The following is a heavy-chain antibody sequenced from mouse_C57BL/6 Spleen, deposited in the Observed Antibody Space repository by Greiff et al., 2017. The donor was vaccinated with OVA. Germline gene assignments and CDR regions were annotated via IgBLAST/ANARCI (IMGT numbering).Heavy chain of an antibody. Sequence: DVMLVESGAGLVQPGGSLKLSCAASGFTFSDYYMYWVRQTPEQGLEWVAYISNGGGSTYYPDNVKGRFTISRDHANNTLYLQMRRLESEDTAMYDWARHEGRVYFDDWGTGTTVTVSS. V-gene: IGHV5-12*01. CDR2: ISNGGGST. CDR1: GFTFSDYY. CDR3: ARHEGRVYFDD. J-gene: IGHJ1*03. D-gene: IGHD3-3*01.